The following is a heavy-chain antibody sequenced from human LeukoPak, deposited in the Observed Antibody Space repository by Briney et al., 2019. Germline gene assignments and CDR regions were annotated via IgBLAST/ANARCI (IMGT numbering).Heavy chain of an antibody. Sequence: GGSLRLSCAASGFTFSSYSMNWVRQAPGKGLEWVSYISSSSTIYYADSVKGRFTISRDNAKNSLYLQMNSLRAEDTAVYYCARLFAVDYWGQGTLVTVSS. J-gene: IGHJ4*02. CDR3: ARLFAVDY. CDR1: GFTFSSYS. V-gene: IGHV3-48*04. CDR2: ISSSSTI.